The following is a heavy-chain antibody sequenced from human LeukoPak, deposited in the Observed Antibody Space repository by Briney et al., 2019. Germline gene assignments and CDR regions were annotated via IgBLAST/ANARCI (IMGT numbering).Heavy chain of an antibody. CDR2: ISSSGKTI. Sequence: SGGSLRLSCAASGSTFSNAWMNWVRQAPGKGLEWVSYISSSGKTIYYADSVKGRFTISRDNAKNSLFLQMNSLRAEDTAVYYCGRSGFCNSVSCYGLDLWGQGTLVTVSS. CDR3: GRSGFCNSVSCYGLDL. CDR1: GSTFSNAW. V-gene: IGHV3-48*03. J-gene: IGHJ4*02. D-gene: IGHD2-2*01.